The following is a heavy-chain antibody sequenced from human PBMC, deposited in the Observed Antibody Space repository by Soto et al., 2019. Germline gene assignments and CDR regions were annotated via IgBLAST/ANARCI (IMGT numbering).Heavy chain of an antibody. CDR3: AKLSSSWYSYNWFDP. J-gene: IGHJ5*02. D-gene: IGHD6-13*01. CDR2: ISGSGGST. CDR1: GFTFSSYA. V-gene: IGHV3-23*01. Sequence: HPGGSLRLSCAASGFTFSSYAMSWVRQAPGKGLEWVSAISGSGGSTYYADSVKGRFTISRDNSKNTLHLQMNSLRAEDTAVYYCAKLSSSWYSYNWFDPWGQGTLVTVSS.